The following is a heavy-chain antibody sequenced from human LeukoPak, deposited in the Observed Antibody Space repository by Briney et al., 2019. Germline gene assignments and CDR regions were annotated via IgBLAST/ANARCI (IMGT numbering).Heavy chain of an antibody. CDR3: AKAPLLWFGEYYFDY. J-gene: IGHJ4*02. Sequence: GGSLRLSCAASGFTFSSYAMSWVRQAPGKGLEGVSAISGSGGSTYYADSVKGRFTISRDNSKNTLYLQMNSLRAEDTAVYYCAKAPLLWFGEYYFDYWGQGTLVTVSS. D-gene: IGHD3-10*01. CDR1: GFTFSSYA. V-gene: IGHV3-23*01. CDR2: ISGSGGST.